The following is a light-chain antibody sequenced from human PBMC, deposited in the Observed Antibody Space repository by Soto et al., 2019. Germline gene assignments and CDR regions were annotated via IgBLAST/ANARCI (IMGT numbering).Light chain of an antibody. CDR2: LGY. J-gene: IGKJ2*01. CDR1: QRLLHSNGYNS. V-gene: IGKV2-28*01. CDR3: MQALQTPYT. Sequence: IVMTQSPLSLTLTPGEPASISCRSSQRLLHSNGYNSLDLYLHKPGQSPQLLIYLGYTRASGVPDRFNGSGSGTDFPLKSSRVEAEDFGVYYCMQALQTPYTLGQGTKLEIK.